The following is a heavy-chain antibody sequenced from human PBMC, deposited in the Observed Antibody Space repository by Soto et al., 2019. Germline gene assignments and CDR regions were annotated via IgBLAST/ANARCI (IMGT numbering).Heavy chain of an antibody. CDR3: AKDQHWNYGYGMDV. D-gene: IGHD1-1*01. CDR1: GFTFSSYA. J-gene: IGHJ6*02. Sequence: EVQLLESGGGLVQPGGSLRLSCTASGFTFSSYAMSWVRQAPGKGLEWVSAISGSGGSTYYADSVKGRFTISRDNSKNPLYLQMNSLRAEDTAVYYCAKDQHWNYGYGMDVWGQGTTVTVSS. CDR2: ISGSGGST. V-gene: IGHV3-23*01.